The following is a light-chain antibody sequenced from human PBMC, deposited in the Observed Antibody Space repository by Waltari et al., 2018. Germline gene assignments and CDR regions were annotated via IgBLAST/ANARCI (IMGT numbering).Light chain of an antibody. V-gene: IGLV2-14*03. J-gene: IGLJ2*01. CDR2: DVT. CDR1: SSAVGGYDY. CDR3: SSFTSSSTLV. Sequence: QSALTQPASVSGSPGQSIPISCLGPSSAVGGYDYVSWYQQHPGKPPKLMIYDVTNRPSGVSDRFSGSKSGNTASLTISGLQAEDEADYYCSSFTSSSTLVFGGGTELTVL.